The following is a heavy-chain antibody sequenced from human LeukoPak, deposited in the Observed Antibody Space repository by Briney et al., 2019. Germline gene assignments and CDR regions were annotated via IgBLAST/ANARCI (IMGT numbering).Heavy chain of an antibody. J-gene: IGHJ4*02. Sequence: SETLSLTCTVSGGSISSSSYYWGWIRQPPGKGLEWIGSIYYSGSTYYNPSLKSRVTISVDTSKNQFSLKLSSVTAADTAVYYCARDGYSSGYYFDYWGQGTLVTVSS. D-gene: IGHD3-22*01. V-gene: IGHV4-39*07. CDR2: IYYSGST. CDR1: GGSISSSSYY. CDR3: ARDGYSSGYYFDY.